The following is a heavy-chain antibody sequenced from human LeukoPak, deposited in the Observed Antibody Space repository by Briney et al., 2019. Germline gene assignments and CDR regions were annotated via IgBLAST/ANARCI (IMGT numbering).Heavy chain of an antibody. D-gene: IGHD2-8*01. CDR1: GGSISRRTNW. CDR3: VANGYYCLDV. V-gene: IGHV4-4*02. Sequence: PSETLSLTCAVSGGSISRRTNWWSWVRQPPGKGLEWIGEIYHSGGTNYNPSLKSRITISVDKSQNQFSLKVDSLTAADTAVYYCVANGYYCLDVRGKGTTVTVSS. J-gene: IGHJ6*03. CDR2: IYHSGGT.